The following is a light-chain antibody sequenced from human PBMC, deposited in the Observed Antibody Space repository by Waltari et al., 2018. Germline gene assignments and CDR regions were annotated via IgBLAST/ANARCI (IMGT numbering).Light chain of an antibody. CDR2: EVT. CDR1: SSSFGSYIL. V-gene: IGLV2-23*02. J-gene: IGLJ2*01. Sequence: QSALTQPASVYGSPGQSITISCTEASSSFGSYILFSWYHQHPGKSPKVMIYEVTKRPSGVSDRFSGSRSGNTASLTISGLQPEDEADYYCCSYAGSGTLDVVFGGGTKLTVL. CDR3: CSYAGSGTLDVV.